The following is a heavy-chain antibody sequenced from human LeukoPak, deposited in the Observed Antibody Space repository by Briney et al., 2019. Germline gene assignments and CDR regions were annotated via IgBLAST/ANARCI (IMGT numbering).Heavy chain of an antibody. Sequence: PSETLSLTCTVSGGSISSGSYYWSWIRQPVWKGLEWIGRIYTSGSTNYNPSLKSRVTISVDTSKNQFSLKLSSVTAADTAIYYCSRGHYDSNGYYSHYFDAWSQGTLVTVSS. J-gene: IGHJ4*02. CDR3: SRGHYDSNGYYSHYFDA. V-gene: IGHV4-61*02. CDR2: IYTSGST. D-gene: IGHD3-22*01. CDR1: GGSISSGSYY.